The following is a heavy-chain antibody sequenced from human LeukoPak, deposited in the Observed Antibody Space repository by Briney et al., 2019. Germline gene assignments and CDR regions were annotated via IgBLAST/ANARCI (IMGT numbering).Heavy chain of an antibody. V-gene: IGHV3-30*18. Sequence: GGSLRLSYAASGFTFSSYGMHWVRQAPGKGLEWVAVISYDGSSKYYADSVKGRFTISRDNSKNTLYLQMNSLRAEDTAVYYCAKVPGYSSGWYYFDYWGQGTLVTVSS. J-gene: IGHJ4*02. CDR3: AKVPGYSSGWYYFDY. CDR2: ISYDGSSK. D-gene: IGHD6-19*01. CDR1: GFTFSSYG.